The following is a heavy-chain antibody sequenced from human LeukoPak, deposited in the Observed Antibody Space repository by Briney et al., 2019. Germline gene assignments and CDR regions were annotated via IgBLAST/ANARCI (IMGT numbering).Heavy chain of an antibody. V-gene: IGHV3-53*01. Sequence: PGGSLRLSCAASGFPFSSKYMSWVRQTPGKGLQWVALIYSSGDAYTPDSVKGRFTISRDDSENTLYLQMDSLRAEDTAVYYCATGYYFGSGSYGYLDYWGQGTLVTVSS. D-gene: IGHD3-10*01. J-gene: IGHJ4*02. CDR1: GFPFSSKY. CDR3: ATGYYFGSGSYGYLDY. CDR2: IYSSGDA.